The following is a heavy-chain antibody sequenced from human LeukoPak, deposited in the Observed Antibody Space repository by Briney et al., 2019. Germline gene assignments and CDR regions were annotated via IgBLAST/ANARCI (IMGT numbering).Heavy chain of an antibody. V-gene: IGHV7-4-1*02. J-gene: IGHJ5*02. Sequence: ASVKVSCKASGYTFTSYGISWVRQAPGQGLEWMGWINTNTGNPTYAQGFTGRFVFSLDTSVSTAYLQISSLKAEDTAVYYCARVHDYGDYVFDPWGQGTLVTVSS. CDR1: GYTFTSYG. CDR3: ARVHDYGDYVFDP. D-gene: IGHD4-17*01. CDR2: INTNTGNP.